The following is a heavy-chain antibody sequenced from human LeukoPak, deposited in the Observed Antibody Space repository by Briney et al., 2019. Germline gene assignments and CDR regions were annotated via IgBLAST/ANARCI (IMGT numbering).Heavy chain of an antibody. D-gene: IGHD2-8*02. V-gene: IGHV1-69*04. CDR2: IIPILGIA. CDR3: ASIGGVTDV. J-gene: IGHJ6*02. Sequence: GASVKVSCKASGGTFSSYAISWVRQAPGQGPEWMGRIIPILGIANYAQKFQGRVTITADKSTSTAYMELSSLRSEDTAVYYCASIGGVTDVWGQGTTVTVSS. CDR1: GGTFSSYA.